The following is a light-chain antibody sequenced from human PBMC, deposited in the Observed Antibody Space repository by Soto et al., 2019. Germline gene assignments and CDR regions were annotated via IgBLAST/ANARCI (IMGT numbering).Light chain of an antibody. J-gene: IGKJ4*01. CDR1: QDISNY. V-gene: IGKV1-27*01. CDR2: AAS. CDR3: QKYNSAPHT. Sequence: DIQMTQSPSSLSASVGDRVTITCRTSQDISNYLAWYQQKPGKVPKLLIYAASTLQSGGPSRFSGGGSGTDVSLTISSLQPEDVATYYCQKYNSAPHTFGGGTKVEIQ.